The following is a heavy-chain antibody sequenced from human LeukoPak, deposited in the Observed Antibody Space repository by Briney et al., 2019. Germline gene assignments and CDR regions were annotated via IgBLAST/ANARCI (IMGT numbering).Heavy chain of an antibody. CDR1: GYTFTSYD. Sequence: GSSVKVSCKFSGYTFTSYDINWVRQATGQDLAWMGWMNPNSGNTGYAHKFQGRVTMTSDTSITTAYMDLSSLTSEDTAVYYCARGRVGATAHSNWFFDLWGRGTLVTVSS. D-gene: IGHD1-26*01. CDR3: ARGRVGATAHSNWFFDL. CDR2: MNPNSGNT. J-gene: IGHJ2*01. V-gene: IGHV1-8*01.